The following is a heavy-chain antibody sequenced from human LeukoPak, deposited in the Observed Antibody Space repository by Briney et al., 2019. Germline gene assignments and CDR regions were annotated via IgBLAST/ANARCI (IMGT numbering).Heavy chain of an antibody. CDR2: IYYSGST. V-gene: IGHV4-61*01. J-gene: IGHJ4*02. CDR1: GGSVSSGSYY. Sequence: SETLSLTCTVSGGSVSSGSYYWGWIRQPPGKGLDWIGNIYYSGSTNYNPSLKSRVTISVDTSKNQFSLKLSSVTAADTAVYYCARTRGYCSGGSCHTVASDYWGQGTLVTVSS. D-gene: IGHD2-15*01. CDR3: ARTRGYCSGGSCHTVASDY.